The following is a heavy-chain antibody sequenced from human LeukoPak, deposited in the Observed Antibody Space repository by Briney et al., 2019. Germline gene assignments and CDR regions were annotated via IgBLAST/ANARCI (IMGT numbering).Heavy chain of an antibody. CDR3: ARDSDLGWAVAVTAPFDY. Sequence: ASVKVSCKASGYTFTSYGISWVRQAPGQGLEWMGWISAYNGNTNYAQKLQGRVTMTTDTSTSTANMELRSLRSDDTAVYYCARDSDLGWAVAVTAPFDYWGQGTLVTVPS. V-gene: IGHV1-18*01. CDR2: ISAYNGNT. J-gene: IGHJ4*02. D-gene: IGHD6-19*01. CDR1: GYTFTSYG.